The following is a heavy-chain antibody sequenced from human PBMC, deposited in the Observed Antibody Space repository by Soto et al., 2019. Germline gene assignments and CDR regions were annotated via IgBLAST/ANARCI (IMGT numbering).Heavy chain of an antibody. CDR2: ISPKSGGT. J-gene: IGHJ4*02. CDR3: ARPPGYISDWYYFDL. Sequence: QVQLVQSGAEVKKPGASVKVSCEASGYNFIDYYIHWVRQAPGQGFEWMGRISPKSGGTNYAQKFEGRATMTWDTSLNTAYMELSSLKSDDTAVYYCARPPGYISDWYYFDLWGQGTRGHRLL. CDR1: GYNFIDYY. D-gene: IGHD3-9*01. V-gene: IGHV1-2*02.